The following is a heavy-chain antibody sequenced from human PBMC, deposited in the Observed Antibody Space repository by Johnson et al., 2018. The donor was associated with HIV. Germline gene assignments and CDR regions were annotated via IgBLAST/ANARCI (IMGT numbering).Heavy chain of an antibody. J-gene: IGHJ3*02. CDR3: CYGSGTYDGPAFDI. D-gene: IGHD3-10*01. V-gene: IGHV3-30*02. Sequence: QVQLVESGGGVVQPGGSLRLSCAASGFTFSSYAMHWVRQAPGKGLEWVAFIRYDETNKYYADSVKGRFTISRDNSKNTLYLQMNSLRAEDTAVYYCCYGSGTYDGPAFDIWGQGTVVIVSS. CDR1: GFTFSSYA. CDR2: IRYDETNK.